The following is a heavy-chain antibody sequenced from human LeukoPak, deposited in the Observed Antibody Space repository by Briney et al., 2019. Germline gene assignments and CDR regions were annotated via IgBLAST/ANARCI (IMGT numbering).Heavy chain of an antibody. D-gene: IGHD6-13*01. CDR1: GGSISSSGYY. CDR2: IYYSGST. CDR3: ARGGLAAVGIAEYFQH. J-gene: IGHJ1*01. V-gene: IGHV4-31*03. Sequence: SETLSLTCTVSGGSISSSGYYWSWIRQHPGRGLEWIEYIYYSGSTYYNPSLKSRVTISVDTSKNQFSLKLKSVTAADTAVYYCARGGLAAVGIAEYFQHWGQGTLVTVSS.